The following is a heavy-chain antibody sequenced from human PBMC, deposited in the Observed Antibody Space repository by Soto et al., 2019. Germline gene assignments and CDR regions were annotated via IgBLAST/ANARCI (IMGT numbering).Heavy chain of an antibody. D-gene: IGHD2-15*01. CDR1: GGSFSGYY. V-gene: IGHV4-34*01. CDR2: INHSGST. Sequence: PSETLSLTCAVYGGSFSGYYWSWIRQPPGKGLEWIGEINHSGSTNYNPSLKSRVTISVDTSKNQFSLKLSSVTAADTAAYYCVRGLAVAAYYYYYGMDVWGQGTTVTVSS. J-gene: IGHJ6*02. CDR3: VRGLAVAAYYYYYGMDV.